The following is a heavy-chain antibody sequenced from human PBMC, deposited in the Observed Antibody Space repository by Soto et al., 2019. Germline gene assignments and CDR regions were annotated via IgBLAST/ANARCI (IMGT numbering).Heavy chain of an antibody. J-gene: IGHJ4*02. CDR2: INHSGST. CDR1: GGSFSGYY. D-gene: IGHD6-19*01. CDR3: ARGGQWLLQYYFDY. V-gene: IGHV4-34*01. Sequence: SETLSLTCAVYGGSFSGYYWSWIRQPPGKGLEWIGEINHSGSTNYNPSLKSRVTISVDTSKSQFSLKLSSVTAADTAVYYCARGGQWLLQYYFDYWGQGTLVTVSS.